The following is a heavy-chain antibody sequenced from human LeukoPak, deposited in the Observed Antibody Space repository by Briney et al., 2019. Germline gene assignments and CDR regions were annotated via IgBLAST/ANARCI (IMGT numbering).Heavy chain of an antibody. J-gene: IGHJ5*02. D-gene: IGHD3-22*01. V-gene: IGHV4-4*08. CDR3: ARGFINYYDSSGTNLGEWFDP. CDR2: IFHSGST. Sequence: SETLSLTCTVSGGSISTYYWSWIRQPPGKGLEWIGYIFHSGSTNYNPSLKSRVTISVDTSKNQFSLKLSSVTAADTAVYYCARGFINYYDSSGTNLGEWFDPWGQGTLVTVSS. CDR1: GGSISTYY.